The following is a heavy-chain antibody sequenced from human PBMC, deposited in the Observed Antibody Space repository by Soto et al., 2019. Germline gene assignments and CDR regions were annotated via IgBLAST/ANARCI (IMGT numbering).Heavy chain of an antibody. CDR1: GGTFSSFA. J-gene: IGHJ4*02. CDR2: IIPLFGAT. CDR3: ARGLDTTVAHSHN. V-gene: IGHV1-69*01. D-gene: IGHD1-1*01. Sequence: QVQLVQSGAEVKKPGSSVKVSCKASGGTFSSFAISWVRQAPGQGLEWMGDIIPLFGATNYAQTFQGRVTFTAGESTTTAYMELRSLRSNDTAVYYCARGLDTTVAHSHNWGQGTLVTVSS.